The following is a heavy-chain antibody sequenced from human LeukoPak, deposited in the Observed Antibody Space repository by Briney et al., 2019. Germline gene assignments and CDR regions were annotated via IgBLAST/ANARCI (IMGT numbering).Heavy chain of an antibody. CDR1: GFTFSSYW. J-gene: IGHJ3*02. CDR2: ISGDGRNI. D-gene: IGHD3-3*01. CDR3: AREFATGYDFWSGYSAFDI. Sequence: GGSLRLSCVASGFTFSSYWMHWVRQDPRKGLVWVSRISGDGRNINYADSVSGRFTISRDNAKNTLYLQMNSLRAEDTAVYYCAREFATGYDFWSGYSAFDIWGQGTMVTVSS. V-gene: IGHV3-74*01.